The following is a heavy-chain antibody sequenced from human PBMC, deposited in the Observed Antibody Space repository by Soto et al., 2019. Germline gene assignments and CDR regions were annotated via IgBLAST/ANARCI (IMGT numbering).Heavy chain of an antibody. J-gene: IGHJ4*02. V-gene: IGHV4-59*01. Sequence: QVQLQESGPGQVKPSETLSLTCTISGGSISVYYWSWVRQPPGHELEWIGYIYASGSPYYNPSLRSRVTISADTSKNQISLKLTSPTAADTAFYYCARGVGSSPPRYWGRGTLVTVSS. CDR2: IYASGSP. CDR3: ARGVGSSPPRY. CDR1: GGSISVYY. D-gene: IGHD1-26*01.